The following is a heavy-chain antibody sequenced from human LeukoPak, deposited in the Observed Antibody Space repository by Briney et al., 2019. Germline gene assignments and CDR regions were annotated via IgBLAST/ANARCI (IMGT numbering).Heavy chain of an antibody. V-gene: IGHV4-61*02. CDR1: GGSISSGSYY. J-gene: IGHJ4*02. CDR2: VYSSGST. CDR3: ARWSRGSYYYVDY. D-gene: IGHD3-22*01. Sequence: SETLSLTCTVSGGSISSGSYYWSWIRQPAGKGLEWIGRVYSSGSTSYNPSLKSRVTMSVDTSKNQFSLNLRSVTAADTAVYYCARWSRGSYYYVDYWGQGTLVTVSS.